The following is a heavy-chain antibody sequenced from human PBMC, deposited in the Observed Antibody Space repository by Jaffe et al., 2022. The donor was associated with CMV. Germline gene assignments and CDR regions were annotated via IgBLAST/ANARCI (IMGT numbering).Heavy chain of an antibody. V-gene: IGHV1-69*09. D-gene: IGHD2-21*02. CDR3: ARLRREYCGGDCLTPLYYYYYYMDV. J-gene: IGHJ6*03. Sequence: QVQLVQSGAEVKKPGSSVKVSCKASGGTFSSYAISWVRQAPGQGLEWMGRIIPILGIANYAQKFQGRVTITADKSTSTAYMELSSLRSEDTAVYYCARLRREYCGGDCLTPLYYYYYYMDVWGKGTTVTVSS. CDR2: IIPILGIA. CDR1: GGTFSSYA.